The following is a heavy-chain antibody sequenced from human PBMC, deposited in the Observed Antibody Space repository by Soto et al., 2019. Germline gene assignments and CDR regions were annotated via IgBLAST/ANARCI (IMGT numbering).Heavy chain of an antibody. V-gene: IGHV4-30-4*01. CDR3: ARARLPMVRGVIKGGFDY. Sequence: TLSLTCTVSGGSISSGDYYWSWIRQPPGKGLEWIGYIYYSGSTYYNPSLKSRVTISVDTSKNQFSLKLSSVTAAYTAVYYCARARLPMVRGVIKGGFDYWGQGTLVTGSS. CDR2: IYYSGST. CDR1: GGSISSGDYY. D-gene: IGHD3-10*01. J-gene: IGHJ4*02.